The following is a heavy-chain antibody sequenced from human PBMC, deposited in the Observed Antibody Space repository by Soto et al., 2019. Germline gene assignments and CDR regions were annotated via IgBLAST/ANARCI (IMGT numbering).Heavy chain of an antibody. J-gene: IGHJ6*01. CDR2: INAGNGNT. CDR3: ARDIAVAGTEYYYYGMDV. Sequence: ASXKVSCKASXXTFXSXXXXXXXXXXXXXXEWMGWINAGNGNTKYSQKFQGRVTITRDTSASTAYMELSSLRSEDTAVYYCARDIAVAGTEYYYYGMDVWGQGTT. V-gene: IGHV1-3*01. D-gene: IGHD6-19*01. CDR1: XXTFXSXX.